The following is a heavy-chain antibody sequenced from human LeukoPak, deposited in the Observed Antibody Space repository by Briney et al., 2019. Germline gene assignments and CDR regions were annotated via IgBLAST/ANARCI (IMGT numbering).Heavy chain of an antibody. CDR1: GYSISSGYY. J-gene: IGHJ4*02. CDR3: ATDWGGRFGELFPL. CDR2: IYHSGST. Sequence: PSETLSLTCTVSGYSISSGYYWGWIRQPRGKGLEWIGSIYHSGSTYYNPSLKSRVTISVDTSKNQFSLKLSSVTAADTAVYYCATDWGGRFGELFPLWGQGTLVTVSS. V-gene: IGHV4-38-2*02. D-gene: IGHD3-10*01.